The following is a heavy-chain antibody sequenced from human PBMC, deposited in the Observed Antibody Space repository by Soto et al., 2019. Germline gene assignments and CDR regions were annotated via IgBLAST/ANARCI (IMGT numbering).Heavy chain of an antibody. J-gene: IGHJ6*02. CDR1: GGSFSGYY. Sequence: SETLSLTCAVYGGSFSGYYWSWIRQPPGKGLEWIGEINHSGSTNYNPSLKSRVTISVDTSKNQFSLKLSSVTAADTAVYYCARGPVDTAMVTLQNGMDVWGQGTTVTVSS. V-gene: IGHV4-34*01. CDR2: INHSGST. CDR3: ARGPVDTAMVTLQNGMDV. D-gene: IGHD5-18*01.